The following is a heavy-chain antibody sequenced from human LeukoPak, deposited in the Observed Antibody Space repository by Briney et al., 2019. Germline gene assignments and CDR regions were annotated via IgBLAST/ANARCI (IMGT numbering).Heavy chain of an antibody. CDR2: INTDGSNT. Sequence: PGGSLRLSCAASGFTFSGYWMHWVGHPQGKGLVWVSRINTDGSNTGYADSVKGRFTISRDNAKNTLYLQMNSLRAEDTAVYYCARGPFDIWGQGTMVTVSS. CDR3: ARGPFDI. V-gene: IGHV3-74*01. J-gene: IGHJ3*02. CDR1: GFTFSGYW.